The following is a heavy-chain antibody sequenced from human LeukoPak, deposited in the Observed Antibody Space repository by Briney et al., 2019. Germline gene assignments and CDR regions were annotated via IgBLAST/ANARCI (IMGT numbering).Heavy chain of an antibody. V-gene: IGHV3-23*01. CDR3: AKAPVTTCSGACCYPFDY. CDR2: ISVSGNT. Sequence: GGSLRLSCAASGFTFSSYAMSWVRQAPGKGLEWVSAISVSGNTYHADSVTGRFTISRDSSKNTLYLQMNRLRAEDAAVYYCAKAPVTTCSGACCYPFDYWGQGTLVTVSS. D-gene: IGHD2-15*01. J-gene: IGHJ4*02. CDR1: GFTFSSYA.